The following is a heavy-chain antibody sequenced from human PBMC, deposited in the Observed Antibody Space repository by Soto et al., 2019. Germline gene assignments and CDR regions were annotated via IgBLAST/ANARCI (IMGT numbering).Heavy chain of an antibody. V-gene: IGHV1-46*01. CDR3: ARDTGYDHDAFDI. D-gene: IGHD5-12*01. CDR1: GYSFITSYY. Sequence: QVKLVQSGAEVKKPGASVKVSCKASGYSFITSYYMHWVRQAPGQGLEWMGIINPTGSMTKDSQRFQGRLTMTRDTSTSTDYMELTTLTSEDTAVYFCARDTGYDHDAFDIWGQGTMVTVSS. CDR2: INPTGSMT. J-gene: IGHJ3*02.